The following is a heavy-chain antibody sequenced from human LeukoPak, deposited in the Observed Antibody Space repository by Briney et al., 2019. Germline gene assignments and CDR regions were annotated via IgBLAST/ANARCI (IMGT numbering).Heavy chain of an antibody. J-gene: IGHJ5*02. CDR2: MNPNSGNT. CDR1: GYTFTSYD. CDR3: ARGRDSSLDGHWFDP. D-gene: IGHD6-6*01. V-gene: IGHV1-8*01. Sequence: GASVKVSCKASGYTFTSYDINWVRQATGQGLEWMVWMNPNSGNTGYAQKFQGRVTMTRNTSISTAYMELSSLRSEDTAVYYCARGRDSSLDGHWFDPWGQGTLVTVSS.